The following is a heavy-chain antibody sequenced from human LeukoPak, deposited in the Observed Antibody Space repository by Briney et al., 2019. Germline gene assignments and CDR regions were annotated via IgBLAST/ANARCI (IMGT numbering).Heavy chain of an antibody. V-gene: IGHV3-66*01. D-gene: IGHD3-16*01. CDR2: IYSGGST. CDR3: ATYAQKWVPSDS. J-gene: IGHJ5*02. Sequence: GGSLRLSCAASGFTVSSNYMSWVRQAPGKGLEWVSVIYSGGSTYYADSVKGRFTISRDNSKNTLFLQMNSLRAEDTAVYYCATYAQKWVPSDSWGQGTLVTVSS. CDR1: GFTVSSNY.